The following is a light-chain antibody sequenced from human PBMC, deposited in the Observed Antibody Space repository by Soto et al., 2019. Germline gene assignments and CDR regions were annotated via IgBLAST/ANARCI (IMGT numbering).Light chain of an antibody. CDR2: EDN. J-gene: IGLJ2*01. CDR1: SSDVGSYNL. V-gene: IGLV2-23*01. CDR3: CSYAGSTAVV. Sequence: QSALTQPASVSGSPGQSITISCTGTSSDVGSYNLVSWYQQHPGKAPQLIIYEDNKRPSGVSNRFSGSKSGNTASLTISGLQAEDEADYCCCSYAGSTAVVFGGGTKLTVL.